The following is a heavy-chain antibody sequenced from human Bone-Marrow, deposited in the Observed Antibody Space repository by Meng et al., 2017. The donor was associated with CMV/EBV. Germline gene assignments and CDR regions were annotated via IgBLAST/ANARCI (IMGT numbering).Heavy chain of an antibody. CDR3: APLGYCSSTSCYREDY. D-gene: IGHD2-2*02. J-gene: IGHJ4*02. V-gene: IGHV3-23*01. CDR1: GFTFSSYA. Sequence: GESLKISCAASGFTFSSYAMSWVRQAPGKGLEWVSAISGSGGSTYYADSVKGRFTISRDNSKNTLYLQMNSLRAEDTAVYYCAPLGYCSSTSCYREDYWGQGTLVIVSS. CDR2: ISGSGGST.